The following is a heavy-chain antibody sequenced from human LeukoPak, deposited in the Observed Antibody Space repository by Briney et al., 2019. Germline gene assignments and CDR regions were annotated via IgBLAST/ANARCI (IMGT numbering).Heavy chain of an antibody. CDR1: GGSISFSTYY. V-gene: IGHV4-39*07. D-gene: IGHD2-8*01. Sequence: PSETLSLTCTVSGGSISFSTYYWGWIRQPPGKGLDWIGSIYYSGNTYYNPSLKSRVTILVDTSKNQFSLKLSSVTAADTAVYYCASGVSRIPLFDYWGQGTLVTVSS. J-gene: IGHJ4*02. CDR3: ASGVSRIPLFDY. CDR2: IYYSGNT.